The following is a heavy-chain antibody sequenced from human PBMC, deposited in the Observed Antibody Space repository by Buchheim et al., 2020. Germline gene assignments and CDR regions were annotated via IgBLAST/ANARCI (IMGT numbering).Heavy chain of an antibody. V-gene: IGHV4-59*01. CDR1: DGSISPYY. Sequence: QVQLQESGPGLVKPSETLSLICTVSDGSISPYYWSWIRQPPGKGLEWIGYIYYSGTTNYNPSLKSRVTISVDTSKNQFSLTLPSVTAADTAVYFCAGGGTGGYYDYWGQGTL. D-gene: IGHD3-16*01. J-gene: IGHJ4*02. CDR3: AGGGTGGYYDY. CDR2: IYYSGTT.